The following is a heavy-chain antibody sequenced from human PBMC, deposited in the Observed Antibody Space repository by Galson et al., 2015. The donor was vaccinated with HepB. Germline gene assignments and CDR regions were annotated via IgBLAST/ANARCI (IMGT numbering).Heavy chain of an antibody. CDR1: GYRFTDNG. Sequence: SCKASGYRFTDNGISWVRQAPGQGLEWMGWISTYKGDTKYAQNFQGRVTMTTDTSTGTAYMEVRRLKSEDTAVYYCARALNYDFWSGYYTGAYYYYGMDVWGQGTTVTVSS. CDR3: ARALNYDFWSGYYTGAYYYYGMDV. V-gene: IGHV1-18*01. J-gene: IGHJ6*02. CDR2: ISTYKGDT. D-gene: IGHD3-3*01.